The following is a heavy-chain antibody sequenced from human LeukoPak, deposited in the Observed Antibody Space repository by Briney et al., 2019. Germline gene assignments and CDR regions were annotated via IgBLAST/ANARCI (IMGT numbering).Heavy chain of an antibody. CDR2: ISWNSGSI. V-gene: IGHV3-9*01. CDR3: AKDRQYYYYYGMDV. Sequence: GGSLRLSCAASGFSFDDYAMHWVRQAPGKGLEWVSGISWNSGSIGYADSVKGRFTISRDNAKNSLYLQMNSLRAEDTALYYCAKDRQYYYYYGMDVWGQGTTVTVSS. CDR1: GFSFDDYA. J-gene: IGHJ6*02.